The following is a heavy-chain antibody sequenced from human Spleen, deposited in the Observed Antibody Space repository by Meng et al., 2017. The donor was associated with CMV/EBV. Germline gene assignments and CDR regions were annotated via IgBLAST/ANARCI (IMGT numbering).Heavy chain of an antibody. CDR3: ARLTGIAY. CDR1: GFTFSSYS. CDR2: ISSSSSYI. D-gene: IGHD1-20*01. Sequence: GESLKISCAASGFTFSSYSMNWVRQAPGKGLEWVSSISSSSSYIYYADSVKGRFTVSRDNAKNSLYLQMKSLRAEDTAVYYCARLTGIAYWGQGTLVTVSS. V-gene: IGHV3-21*01. J-gene: IGHJ4*02.